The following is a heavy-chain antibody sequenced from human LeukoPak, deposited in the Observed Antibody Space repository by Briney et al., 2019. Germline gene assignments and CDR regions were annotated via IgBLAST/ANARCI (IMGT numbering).Heavy chain of an antibody. D-gene: IGHD3-22*01. Sequence: ASVNVSCKASGYTFTSYGISWVRQAPGQGLEWMGWISAYNGNTNYAQKLQGRVTMTTDTSTSTAYMELRSLRSDDTAVYYCARDQEYYYDSSGYYYYYYYGMDVWGQGTTVTVSS. CDR3: ARDQEYYYDSSGYYYYYYYGMDV. CDR2: ISAYNGNT. V-gene: IGHV1-18*01. J-gene: IGHJ6*02. CDR1: GYTFTSYG.